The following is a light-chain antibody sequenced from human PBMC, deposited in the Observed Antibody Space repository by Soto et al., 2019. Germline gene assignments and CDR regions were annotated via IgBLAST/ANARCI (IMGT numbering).Light chain of an antibody. V-gene: IGKV3-20*01. CDR1: QSVSSSY. J-gene: IGKJ1*01. CDR3: QQYDSSWT. Sequence: EIVLTQSPGTLSLSPGERATLSCRASQSVSSSYLAWYQQKPGQAPRLLMYGASSRATGIPDRFSGSGSGTDFTLTISRLEPEDFAVYYCQQYDSSWTFGQGTKVEIK. CDR2: GAS.